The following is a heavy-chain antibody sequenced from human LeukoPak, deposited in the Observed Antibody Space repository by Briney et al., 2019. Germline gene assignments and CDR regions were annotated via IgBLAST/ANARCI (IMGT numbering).Heavy chain of an antibody. D-gene: IGHD2-21*02. J-gene: IGHJ4*02. CDR2: MYTGGTT. Sequence: GGSLRLSCAASGFTVSGTHMSRVRQAPGKGLEWVSAMYTGGTTYYADSVKGRFTISRDNSKNTLYLHMNSLRAEDTAVHYCAKDEVTSGGGLASWGQGTLVTVSS. CDR1: GFTVSGTH. CDR3: AKDEVTSGGGLAS. V-gene: IGHV3-53*01.